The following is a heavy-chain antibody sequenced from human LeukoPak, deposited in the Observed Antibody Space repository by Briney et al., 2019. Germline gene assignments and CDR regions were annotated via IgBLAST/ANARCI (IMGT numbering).Heavy chain of an antibody. CDR2: IKQDGSEK. CDR3: AREWAVPAASGLDV. D-gene: IGHD2-2*01. J-gene: IGHJ6*04. CDR1: GFTFSSYW. Sequence: GGSLRLSCAASGFTFSSYWMSWVRQAPGKGLEWVANIKQDGSEKYYVDSVKGRFTISRDNAKNSLYLQMNSLRAEGTAVYYCAREWAVPAASGLDVWGKGTTVTVSS. V-gene: IGHV3-7*01.